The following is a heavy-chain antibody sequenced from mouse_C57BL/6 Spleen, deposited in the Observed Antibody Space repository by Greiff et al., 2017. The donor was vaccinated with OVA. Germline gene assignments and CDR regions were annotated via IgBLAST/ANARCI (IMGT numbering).Heavy chain of an antibody. CDR3: ARRDSSGY. Sequence: VQLKQPGAELVRPGSSVKLSCKASGYTFTSYWMDWVKQRPGQGLEWIGNIYPSDSETHYNQKFKDKATLTVDKSSSTAYMQLSSLTSEDSAVYYCARRDSSGYWGQGTLVTVSA. CDR1: GYTFTSYW. V-gene: IGHV1-61*01. J-gene: IGHJ3*01. CDR2: IYPSDSET. D-gene: IGHD3-2*02.